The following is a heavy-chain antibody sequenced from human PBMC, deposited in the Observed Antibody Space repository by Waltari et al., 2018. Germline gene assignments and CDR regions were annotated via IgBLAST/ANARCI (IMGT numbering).Heavy chain of an antibody. CDR1: GGSISSSNW. CDR2: IYHSGST. Sequence: QVQLQESGPGLVKPSGTLSLTCAVSGGSISSSNWWSWVRQPPGKGLEWIGEIYHSGSTNYNPSLKSRVTISVDKSKNQFSLKLSSVTAADTAVYYCARAHSRDSSGGPHAFDIWGQGTMVTVSS. V-gene: IGHV4-4*02. D-gene: IGHD6-25*01. J-gene: IGHJ3*02. CDR3: ARAHSRDSSGGPHAFDI.